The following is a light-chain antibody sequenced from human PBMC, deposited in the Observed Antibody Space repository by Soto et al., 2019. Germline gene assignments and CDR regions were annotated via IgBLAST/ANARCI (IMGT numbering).Light chain of an antibody. CDR2: DAS. CDR1: QSISSW. Sequence: DIQMTQSPSTLSASVGDRVTITCRASQSISSWLAWYQQKPGKAPKLLIYDASSLESGVPSRFSGSGSGTEFTLTISSLQPDDFATYYCQSVRTFGQGTKVQIK. V-gene: IGKV1-5*01. CDR3: QSVRT. J-gene: IGKJ1*01.